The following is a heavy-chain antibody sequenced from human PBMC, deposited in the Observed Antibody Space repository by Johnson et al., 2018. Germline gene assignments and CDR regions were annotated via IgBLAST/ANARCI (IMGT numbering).Heavy chain of an antibody. CDR1: GYTFTTYY. J-gene: IGHJ3*02. V-gene: IGHV1-46*01. CDR2: INPSGGST. CDR3: AGGVTGFAFDI. Sequence: VQLLESGAEVKTXGASVNVSCKASGYTFTTYYMHWVRQAPGPGLEWMGIINPSGGSTTYAQKFQGRVTMTRDTSTSTVYMERSSLRSEATAVYYCAGGVTGFAFDIWGQGTMVTVSS. D-gene: IGHD4-11*01.